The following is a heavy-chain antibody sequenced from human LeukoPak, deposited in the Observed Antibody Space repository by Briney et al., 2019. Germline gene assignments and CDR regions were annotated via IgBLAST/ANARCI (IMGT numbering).Heavy chain of an antibody. CDR3: AGDYDFWSGYYTGIFDY. CDR1: GFTFSTYS. J-gene: IGHJ4*02. CDR2: ISSNNRYI. D-gene: IGHD3-3*01. Sequence: GGSLRLSCAASGFTFSTYSMNWVRQAPGKGLEWVSSISSNNRYIYYADSVKGRFTISRDNSKNTLYLQMNSLRAEDTAVYYCAGDYDFWSGYYTGIFDYWGQGTLVTVSS. V-gene: IGHV3-21*01.